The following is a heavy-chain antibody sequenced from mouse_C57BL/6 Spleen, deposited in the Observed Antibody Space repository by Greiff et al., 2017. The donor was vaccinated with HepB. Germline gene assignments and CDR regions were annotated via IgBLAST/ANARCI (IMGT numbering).Heavy chain of an antibody. CDR2: IHPNSGST. Sequence: VQLQQPGAELVKPGASVKLSCKASGYTFTSYWMHWVKQRPGQGLEWIGMIHPNSGSTNYNEKFKSKATLSVDKSSSTAYMQLSSLTSEDSAVYYCARFGGNYLYYFDYWGQGTTLTVSS. D-gene: IGHD2-1*01. CDR1: GYTFTSYW. V-gene: IGHV1-64*01. CDR3: ARFGGNYLYYFDY. J-gene: IGHJ2*01.